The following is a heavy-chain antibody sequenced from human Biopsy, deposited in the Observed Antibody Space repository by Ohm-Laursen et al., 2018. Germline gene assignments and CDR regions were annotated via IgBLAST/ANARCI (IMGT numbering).Heavy chain of an antibody. CDR2: INTYNANT. V-gene: IGHV1-18*01. D-gene: IGHD3-22*01. Sequence: ASVKVSCKASGYTFTSYGISWARQAPGQGLEWMGWINTYNANTDYAQKVQGRVTMTTDTSTSTAYMELRSLRSDDTAFYYCARDGKYDSRGYWGPGTLVTVS. J-gene: IGHJ4*02. CDR1: GYTFTSYG. CDR3: ARDGKYDSRGY.